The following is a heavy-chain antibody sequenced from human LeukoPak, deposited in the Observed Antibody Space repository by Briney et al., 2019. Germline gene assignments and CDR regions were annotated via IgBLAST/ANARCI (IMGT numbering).Heavy chain of an antibody. J-gene: IGHJ5*02. CDR1: GGSISSGGYY. D-gene: IGHD2-8*01. CDR3: AREFMLRALGWFDP. V-gene: IGHV4-31*03. Sequence: SETLSLTCTVSGGSISSGGYYRSWIRQHPGKGLEWIGYIYYSGSTYYNPSLKSRVTISVDTSKNQFSLKLSSVTAADTAVYYCAREFMLRALGWFDPWGQGTLVTVSS. CDR2: IYYSGST.